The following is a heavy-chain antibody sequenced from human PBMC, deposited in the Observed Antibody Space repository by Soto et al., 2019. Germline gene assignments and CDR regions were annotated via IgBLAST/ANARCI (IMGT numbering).Heavy chain of an antibody. V-gene: IGHV2-5*02. CDR1: GFSLTTRGVG. D-gene: IGHD3-10*01. CDR2: IYWDDDE. Sequence: QITLKESGPTLVKPTQTLTLTCTLSGFSLTTRGVGEGWIRQPPGKALEWLAFIYWDDDESFKPSLKSRHTLTKHPSKNHVVLTRTNMDPVDTATYYCAHRPRGFSYYFDYWGQGTLVTVSS. J-gene: IGHJ4*02. CDR3: AHRPRGFSYYFDY.